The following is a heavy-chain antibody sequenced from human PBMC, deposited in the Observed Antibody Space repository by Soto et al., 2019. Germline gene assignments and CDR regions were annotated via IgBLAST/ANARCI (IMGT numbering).Heavy chain of an antibody. CDR1: GYTFTSYG. CDR2: ISAYNGNT. J-gene: IGHJ6*02. D-gene: IGHD2-15*01. Sequence: ASVKVSCKASGYTFTSYGISWVRQAPGQGLEWMGWISAYNGNTNYAQKLQGRVTMTTDTSTRTAYMELRSLRSDDTAVYYCARIRIRGSSGAYYYYGMDVWGQGTTVTVSS. V-gene: IGHV1-18*01. CDR3: ARIRIRGSSGAYYYYGMDV.